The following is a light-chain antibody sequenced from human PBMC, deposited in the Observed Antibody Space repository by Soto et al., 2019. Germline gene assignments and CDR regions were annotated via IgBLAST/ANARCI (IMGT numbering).Light chain of an antibody. CDR3: CSHTTNYTYV. V-gene: IGLV2-14*01. Sequence: QSALTQPASVSGSPGQSITISCAGTSSDVGGYTYVSWYQQHPGKAPKLIIYEVSNRPSGVSNRFSGSKSGNTASLTISGLQAEDEADYYCCSHTTNYTYVFGTGTKLTVL. J-gene: IGLJ1*01. CDR2: EVS. CDR1: SSDVGGYTY.